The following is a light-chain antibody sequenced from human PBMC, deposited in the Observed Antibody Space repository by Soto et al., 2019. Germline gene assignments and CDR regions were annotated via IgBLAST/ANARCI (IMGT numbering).Light chain of an antibody. V-gene: IGKV3-11*01. J-gene: IGKJ4*01. CDR3: QQRSNGPST. CDR1: QSVSGY. CDR2: DAS. Sequence: EIVLTQSPATLSLSPGNRATLSCRASQSVSGYLAWYQQKPGQAPRLLIYDASNRSTGIPARFSGSGSGTDFTLTVTSLEPEDFAVYYCQQRSNGPSTFGGGPKVEI.